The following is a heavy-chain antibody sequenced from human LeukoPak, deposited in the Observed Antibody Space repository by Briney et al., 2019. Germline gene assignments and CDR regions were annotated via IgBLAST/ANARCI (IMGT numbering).Heavy chain of an antibody. CDR1: GGTFSSYA. V-gene: IGHV1-69*05. CDR2: IIPIFGTA. J-gene: IGHJ5*02. D-gene: IGHD6-19*01. Sequence: ASVKVSCKASGGTFSSYAISWVRQAPGQGLEWMGGIIPIFGTANYAQKFQGRVTITTDESTSTAYMELSSLRSEDTAVYYCARGTSSGWYLPGGFDPWGQGTLVTVSS. CDR3: ARGTSSGWYLPGGFDP.